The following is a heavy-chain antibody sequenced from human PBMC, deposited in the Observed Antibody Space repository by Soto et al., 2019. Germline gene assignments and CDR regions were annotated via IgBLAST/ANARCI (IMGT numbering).Heavy chain of an antibody. Sequence: PGGSLRLSCSASGFTFSSYPIHWVRQAPGKGLDYVSAINSNGDTTYYTDSVKGRFTISRDNSKNTVNLQMSSLRVEDTAVYYCVFSGSYYNGWGQGTLVTVSS. D-gene: IGHD3-10*01. CDR2: INSNGDTT. CDR3: VFSGSYYNG. J-gene: IGHJ4*02. CDR1: GFTFSSYP. V-gene: IGHV3-64D*06.